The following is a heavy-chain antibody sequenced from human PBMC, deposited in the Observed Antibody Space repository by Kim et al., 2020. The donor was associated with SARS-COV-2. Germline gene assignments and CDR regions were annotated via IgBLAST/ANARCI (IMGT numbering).Heavy chain of an antibody. CDR2: IYYSGST. Sequence: SETLALTCTVSGGSISSSSYYWGWIRQPPGKGLEWIGSIYYSGSTYYNPSLKSRVTISVDTSKNQFSLKLSSVTAADTAVYYCARTNPLGYYDSSGYHRGYFDLWGRGTLVTVSS. CDR3: ARTNPLGYYDSSGYHRGYFDL. D-gene: IGHD3-22*01. V-gene: IGHV4-39*01. CDR1: GGSISSSSYY. J-gene: IGHJ2*01.